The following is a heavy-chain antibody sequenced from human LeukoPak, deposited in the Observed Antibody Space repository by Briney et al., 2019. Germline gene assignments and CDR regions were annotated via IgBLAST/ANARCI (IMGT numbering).Heavy chain of an antibody. CDR2: ISYDGSNK. CDR1: GFTLSSDG. J-gene: IGHJ6*02. V-gene: IGHV3-30*18. CDR3: AKEDLLTYYGMDV. D-gene: IGHD2-21*01. Sequence: RRSLRLSCAASGFTLSSDGMHCVRQAPGKGLEWVPVISYDGSNKYYADSVKGRFTISRDNSKNTLYLQMNSLRAEDTAVYYCAKEDLLTYYGMDVWGQGTTVTVSS.